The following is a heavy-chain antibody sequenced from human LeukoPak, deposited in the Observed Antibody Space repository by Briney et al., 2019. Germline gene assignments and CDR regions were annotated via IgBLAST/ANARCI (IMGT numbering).Heavy chain of an antibody. CDR3: AREDGYCSGGNCYSYFDS. D-gene: IGHD2-15*01. Sequence: PGGSLRLSCAVSGFSVSTNYMTWVRQAPGKGLEWVSVIYSDGNTYYADPVKGRFTISRDNTRNSLFLQMYSLRAEDTAVYFCAREDGYCSGGNCYSYFDSWGQGTLVTVSS. J-gene: IGHJ4*02. V-gene: IGHV3-53*01. CDR2: IYSDGNT. CDR1: GFSVSTNY.